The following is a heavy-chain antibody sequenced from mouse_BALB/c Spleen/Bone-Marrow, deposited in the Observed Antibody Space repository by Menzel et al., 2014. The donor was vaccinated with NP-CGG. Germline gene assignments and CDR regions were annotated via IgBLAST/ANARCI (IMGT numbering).Heavy chain of an antibody. Sequence: VQLVESGAELVRPGVSVKISCKGSGYTFTDYAMHWVKRSHAKSLEWIGVIGTYYGDASYDQKFKGKATMTVDKSSSTAYMELARLTSEDSAIYYCARDAMDYWGQGTSVTVSS. CDR3: ARDAMDY. V-gene: IGHV1S137*01. CDR2: IGTYYGDA. CDR1: GYTFTDYA. J-gene: IGHJ4*01.